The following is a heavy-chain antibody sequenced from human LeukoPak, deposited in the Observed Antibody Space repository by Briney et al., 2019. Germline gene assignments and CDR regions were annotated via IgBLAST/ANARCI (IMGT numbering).Heavy chain of an antibody. J-gene: IGHJ4*02. V-gene: IGHV3-21*01. CDR2: ISASSNYI. CDR3: VRHGPWERVDFDY. CDR1: GFTFSSYA. D-gene: IGHD1-26*01. Sequence: GGSLRLSYAASGFTFSSYAMSWVRQAPGKGLEWVSSISASSNYIYYTDSVKGRFTISRDNANNSLYLHMNSLRAEDTAVYYCVRHGPWERVDFDYWGQGTLVTVSS.